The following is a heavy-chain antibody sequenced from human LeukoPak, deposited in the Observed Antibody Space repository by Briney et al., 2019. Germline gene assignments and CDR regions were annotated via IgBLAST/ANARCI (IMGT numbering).Heavy chain of an antibody. V-gene: IGHV4-59*01. CDR2: ISYSGST. D-gene: IGHD3-16*02. J-gene: IGHJ4*02. CDR3: ARYVWGSYPTFEDY. CDR1: GGSISSYY. Sequence: SETLSLTCTVSGGSISSYYWSWIRQPPGKGLEWVGYISYSGSTNYNPSLKSRVTISVDTSKNQFSLKLSSVTAADTAVYYCARYVWGSYPTFEDYWGQGTLVTVSS.